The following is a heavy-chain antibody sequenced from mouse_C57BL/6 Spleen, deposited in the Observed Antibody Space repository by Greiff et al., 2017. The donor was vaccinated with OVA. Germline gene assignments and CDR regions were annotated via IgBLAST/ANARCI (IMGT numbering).Heavy chain of an antibody. CDR2: IYPGSGST. CDR1: GYTFTSYW. D-gene: IGHD1-1*01. CDR3: AKEDHYYGSSYHYAMDY. Sequence: QVQLQQPGAELVKPGASVKMSCKASGYTFTSYWITWVKQRPGQGLEWIGDIYPGSGSTNYNEKFKSKATLTVDTSSSTAYMQLSSLTSEDSAVYYWAKEDHYYGSSYHYAMDYWGQGTTVTVSS. J-gene: IGHJ4*01. V-gene: IGHV1-55*01.